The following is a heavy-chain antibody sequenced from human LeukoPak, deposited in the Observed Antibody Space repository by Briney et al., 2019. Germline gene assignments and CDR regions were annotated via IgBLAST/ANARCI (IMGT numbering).Heavy chain of an antibody. CDR2: IGIVGDT. D-gene: IGHD2-2*01. J-gene: IGHJ4*02. Sequence: GGSLRLSCAASGFTFSSYDMHWVRQVTGKGMEWVSGIGIVGDTYYAGSVKGRFTISRENAKNSLYLQMNSLRAEDTAVYYCARGGDGVLVKAAMRDWPFDYWGQGTLVTVSS. V-gene: IGHV3-13*01. CDR1: GFTFSSYD. CDR3: ARGGDGVLVKAAMRDWPFDY.